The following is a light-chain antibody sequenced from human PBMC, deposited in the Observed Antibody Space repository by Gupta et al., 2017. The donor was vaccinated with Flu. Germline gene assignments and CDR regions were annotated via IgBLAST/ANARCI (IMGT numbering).Light chain of an antibody. Sequence: QSALTPPSFVSGSPGQSITISCTGTSSDVGGYNYVAWYPQHPGKAPKLMIYEVSNRPSGVSNRFSGSKSGNTASLTISGLQAEDEADYYCSSYTSSSTLVFGGGTKLTVL. CDR2: EVS. CDR1: SSDVGGYNY. V-gene: IGLV2-14*01. J-gene: IGLJ2*01. CDR3: SSYTSSSTLV.